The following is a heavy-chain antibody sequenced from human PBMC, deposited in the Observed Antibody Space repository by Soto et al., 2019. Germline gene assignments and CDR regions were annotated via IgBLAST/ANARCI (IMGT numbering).Heavy chain of an antibody. CDR2: VKDGGHT. CDR3: ARGQEGVVATH. J-gene: IGHJ4*01. D-gene: IGHD5-12*01. Sequence: QVQLQQWGAGLLKPSETLSLKCAVTGGSLSGYYWSWIRQPPGKGLEWIGEVKDGGHTNYSPSLRGRVTISSDPPNNQFSLMLNSVTAADTGVYYCARGQEGVVATHWDHGSLVTVSS. V-gene: IGHV4-34*01. CDR1: GGSLSGYY.